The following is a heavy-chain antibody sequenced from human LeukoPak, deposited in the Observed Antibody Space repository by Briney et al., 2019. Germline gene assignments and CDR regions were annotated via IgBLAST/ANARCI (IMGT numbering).Heavy chain of an antibody. CDR2: ISSSSSTI. CDR3: AKAKVAVAGRGYGDSGY. D-gene: IGHD6-19*01. Sequence: PGGSLRLSCAASGFTFSSYSMNWVRQAPGKGLEWVSYISSSSSTIYYADSVKGRFTISRDNSKNTLYLQMNSLRAEDTAVYYCAKAKVAVAGRGYGDSGYWGQGTLVTVSS. V-gene: IGHV3-48*01. CDR1: GFTFSSYS. J-gene: IGHJ4*02.